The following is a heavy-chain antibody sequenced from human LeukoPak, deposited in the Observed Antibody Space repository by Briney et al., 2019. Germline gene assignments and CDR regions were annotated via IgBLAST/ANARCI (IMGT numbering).Heavy chain of an antibody. Sequence: SETLSLTCTVSGGSISSSSYYWGWIRQPPGKGLEWIGSIFYSGSTYYNPSLKSRVTISVDTSKNQFSLKLTSVTAADTAVYYCARTTVTPPDYYYYGMDVWGQGTTVTVSS. J-gene: IGHJ6*02. CDR1: GGSISSSSYY. CDR2: IFYSGST. D-gene: IGHD4-17*01. V-gene: IGHV4-39*07. CDR3: ARTTVTPPDYYYYGMDV.